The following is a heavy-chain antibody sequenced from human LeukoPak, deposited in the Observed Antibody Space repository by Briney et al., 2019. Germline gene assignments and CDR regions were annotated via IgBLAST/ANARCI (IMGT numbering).Heavy chain of an antibody. Sequence: KPSETLSLTCAVYGGSFSGYYWSWIRQPPGKGLEWIGEINHSGSTNYNPSLKSRVTISVDTSKNQFSLRLSSVTAADTAVYYCAREVDAAAAYNWFDPWGQGTLVTVSS. CDR2: INHSGST. CDR3: AREVDAAAAYNWFDP. D-gene: IGHD2-2*01. V-gene: IGHV4-34*01. J-gene: IGHJ5*02. CDR1: GGSFSGYY.